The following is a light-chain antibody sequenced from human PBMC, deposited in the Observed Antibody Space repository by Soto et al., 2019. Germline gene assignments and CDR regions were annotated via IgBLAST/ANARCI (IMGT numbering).Light chain of an antibody. CDR2: DAS. CDR3: QQRSNWPPT. J-gene: IGKJ1*01. V-gene: IGKV3-11*01. Sequence: EMVLAQSPAALSVSPGDRATLSSRVSQSISRNLAWYQQKPGQAPRLLIYDASNRATGIPARFSGSGSGTDITHTISSLEPEDFAVYYCQQRSNWPPTFGQGTKV. CDR1: QSISRN.